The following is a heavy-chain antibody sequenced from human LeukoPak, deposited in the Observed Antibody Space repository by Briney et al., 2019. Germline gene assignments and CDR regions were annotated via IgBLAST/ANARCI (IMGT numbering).Heavy chain of an antibody. CDR3: VRGGSEVVVAAALGAFDI. V-gene: IGHV3-30*14. Sequence: GGSLRLSCSASGFSFSDYSIHWVRQAPGKGFDWVTVVTHDGSKMYYADSVEGRFIISRDNSKDMVYLQMNRLTSEDTAMYYCVRGGSEVVVAAALGAFDIWGQGAMVTVSS. CDR2: VTHDGSKM. CDR1: GFSFSDYS. J-gene: IGHJ3*02. D-gene: IGHD2-15*01.